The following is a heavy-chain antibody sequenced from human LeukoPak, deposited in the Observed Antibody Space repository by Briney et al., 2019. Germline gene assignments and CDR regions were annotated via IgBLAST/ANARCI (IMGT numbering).Heavy chain of an antibody. J-gene: IGHJ4*02. CDR3: ASGVGLAVAGTGSFDY. V-gene: IGHV1-8*02. CDR2: MNPNSGNT. Sequence: GASVKVSCKASGYTFTGYYMHWVRQATGQGLEWMGWMNPNSGNTGYAQKFQGRVTMTRNTSISTAYMELSSLRSEDTAVYYCASGVGLAVAGTGSFDYWGQGTLVTVSS. D-gene: IGHD6-19*01. CDR1: GYTFTGYY.